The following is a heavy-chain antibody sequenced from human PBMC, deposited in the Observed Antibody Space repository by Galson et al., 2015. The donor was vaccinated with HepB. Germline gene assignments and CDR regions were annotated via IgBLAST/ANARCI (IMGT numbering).Heavy chain of an antibody. Sequence: SLRLSCAASGFTFDDYGMSWVRQAPGKGLEWVSGINWNGGSTGYADSVKGRFTISRDNAKNSLYLQMNSLRAEDTALYYCARSYGFPHAFDIWGQGTMVTVSS. V-gene: IGHV3-20*04. CDR2: INWNGGST. D-gene: IGHD3-10*01. CDR1: GFTFDDYG. CDR3: ARSYGFPHAFDI. J-gene: IGHJ3*02.